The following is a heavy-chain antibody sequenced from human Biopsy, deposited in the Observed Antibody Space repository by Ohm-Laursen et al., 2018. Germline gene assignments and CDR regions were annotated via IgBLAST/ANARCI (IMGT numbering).Heavy chain of an antibody. CDR3: ARDRGYYSDRTVPGYFDL. CDR2: VYYTGST. CDR1: GDSISSYY. Sequence: SDTLSLTCIVSGDSISSYYWSWIRQPPGKGLQWIGYVYYTGSTDYNPSLQSRVTISVDTSKNHLSLRLRSVTPADTAIYYCARDRGYYSDRTVPGYFDLWGRGTLVTVSS. J-gene: IGHJ2*01. D-gene: IGHD3-22*01. V-gene: IGHV4-59*01.